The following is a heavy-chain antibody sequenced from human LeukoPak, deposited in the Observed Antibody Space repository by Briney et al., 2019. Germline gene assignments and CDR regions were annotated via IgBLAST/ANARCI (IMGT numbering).Heavy chain of an antibody. Sequence: GASVKVSCKASGYTFVSYDINWVRQATGQGPEWMGWLSPKSGNTGYARKFQGRVTMTRGTSINTAYMELSGLISEDTAVYYCTRGPPNWGYDFWGQGTLVTVSS. V-gene: IGHV1-8*01. CDR1: GYTFVSYD. CDR3: TRGPPNWGYDF. D-gene: IGHD7-27*01. CDR2: LSPKSGNT. J-gene: IGHJ4*02.